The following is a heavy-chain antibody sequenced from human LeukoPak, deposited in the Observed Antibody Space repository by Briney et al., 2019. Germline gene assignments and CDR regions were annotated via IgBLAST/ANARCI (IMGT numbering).Heavy chain of an antibody. V-gene: IGHV3-48*04. CDR1: GFTFSSFS. Sequence: GGSLRLSCAASGFTFSSFSMDWVRQAPGKGLEWLSYISSSSSNIYNADSVKGRFTISRDNAKNSLYLQMNSLRAEDTAVYYCARAKEGTRIFGVENYMDVWGKGTTVTISS. CDR3: ARAKEGTRIFGVENYMDV. D-gene: IGHD3-3*01. CDR2: ISSSSSNI. J-gene: IGHJ6*03.